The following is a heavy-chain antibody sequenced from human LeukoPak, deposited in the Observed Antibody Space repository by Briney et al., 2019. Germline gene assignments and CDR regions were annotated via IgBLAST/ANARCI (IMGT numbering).Heavy chain of an antibody. J-gene: IGHJ3*02. V-gene: IGHV3-30*18. CDR1: GFTFSSYG. CDR3: AKKMRDGHNPAAFDI. Sequence: WGSLRLSCAASGFTFSSYGMHWVRQAPGKGLEWVAVMSYDGSLKYYADSVKGRFTISRDNSKNTLYLQMNSLIVEDTAVYYCAKKMRDGHNPAAFDIWGQGTMVTVSS. D-gene: IGHD5-24*01. CDR2: MSYDGSLK.